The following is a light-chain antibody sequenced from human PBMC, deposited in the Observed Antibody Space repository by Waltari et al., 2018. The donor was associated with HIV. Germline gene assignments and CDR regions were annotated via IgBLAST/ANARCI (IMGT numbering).Light chain of an antibody. CDR2: RDN. J-gene: IGLJ2*01. Sequence: SYDLTQPLSVSAALGQTATITCGGNNLGRQNVCWYQQRTGQAPVLIIYRDNPRPSGIPERFSGSNSGNTATLTIRRAQAGDEADYYCQVRVSNSVVFGGGTNLTVL. CDR3: QVRVSNSVV. CDR1: NLGRQN. V-gene: IGLV3-9*01.